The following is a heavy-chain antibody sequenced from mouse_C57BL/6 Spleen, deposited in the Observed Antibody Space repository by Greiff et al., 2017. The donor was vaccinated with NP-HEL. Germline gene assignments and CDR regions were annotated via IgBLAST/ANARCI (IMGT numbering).Heavy chain of an antibody. V-gene: IGHV1-53*01. CDR3: ARRDYSRAMDY. D-gene: IGHD2-5*01. Sequence: VQLQQPGTELVKPGASVKLSCKASGYTFTSYWMHWVKQRPGQGLEWIGNINPSNGDTNYNEKFKSKATLTVDKSSSAAYMQLSCLTSEDSAVYYCARRDYSRAMDYWGQGTSVTVSS. CDR2: INPSNGDT. J-gene: IGHJ4*01. CDR1: GYTFTSYW.